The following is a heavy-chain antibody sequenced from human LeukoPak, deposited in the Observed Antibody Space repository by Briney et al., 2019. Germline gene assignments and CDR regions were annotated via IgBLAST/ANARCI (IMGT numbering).Heavy chain of an antibody. V-gene: IGHV3-23*01. Sequence: GGSLRLSCAASGFTFSSYAISWVRQAPGKGLEWVAAIIGIVGSTYYADSVKGRFTISRDNSKNTLYLQMTSLRAEDTAVYYCAKDDSLCFDPWGQGTLVTVSS. CDR3: AKDDSLCFDP. J-gene: IGHJ5*02. CDR1: GFTFSSYA. CDR2: IIGIVGST. D-gene: IGHD3-16*01.